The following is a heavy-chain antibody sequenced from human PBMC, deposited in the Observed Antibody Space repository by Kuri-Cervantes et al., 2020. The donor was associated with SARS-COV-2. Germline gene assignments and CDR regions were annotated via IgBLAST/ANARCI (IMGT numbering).Heavy chain of an antibody. CDR1: GLTVNEAW. J-gene: IGHJ4*02. Sequence: GGSLRLSCAVSGLTVNEAWMGWVRQAPGKGLEWVSAISGSGGSTYYADSVKGRFTISRDNSKNTLYLQMNSLRAEDTAVYYCAKAAYYDYVPDYWGQGTLVTVSS. D-gene: IGHD3-16*01. CDR2: ISGSGGST. V-gene: IGHV3-23*01. CDR3: AKAAYYDYVPDY.